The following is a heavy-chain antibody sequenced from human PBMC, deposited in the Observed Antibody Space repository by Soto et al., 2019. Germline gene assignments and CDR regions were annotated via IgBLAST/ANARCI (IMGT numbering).Heavy chain of an antibody. D-gene: IGHD3-10*01. J-gene: IGHJ4*02. CDR1: GFSISSYC. CDR2: IYYNGNT. Sequence: SGTLSLSCTVSGFSISSYCWYRIRQTPGTGLEWIWYIYYNGNTNYNPANTSRVTIAVDPSKNQFSLKLSSVTAEHTAVYYCARGRLRGIRGIAFHFAYWGLGTLVNLSS. V-gene: IGHV4-59*01. CDR3: ARGRLRGIRGIAFHFAY.